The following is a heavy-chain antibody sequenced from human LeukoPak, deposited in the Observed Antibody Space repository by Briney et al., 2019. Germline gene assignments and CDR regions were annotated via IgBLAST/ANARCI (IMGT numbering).Heavy chain of an antibody. V-gene: IGHV1-3*01. Sequence: ASVKVSCKASGYTFTSYAMYWVRQAPGQRLEWMGWINAGNGNTKYSQKLQGRVTITRDTSASTAYMELRSLRSDDTAVYYCAREVVYYFDYWGQGTLVTVSS. CDR3: AREVVYYFDY. J-gene: IGHJ4*02. CDR1: GYTFTSYA. D-gene: IGHD2-15*01. CDR2: INAGNGNT.